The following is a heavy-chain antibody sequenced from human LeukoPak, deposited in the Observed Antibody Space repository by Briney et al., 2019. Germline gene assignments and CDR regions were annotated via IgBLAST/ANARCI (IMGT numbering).Heavy chain of an antibody. D-gene: IGHD2-2*01. V-gene: IGHV1-18*01. CDR1: GYSFTSYG. CDR2: ISVYNGNT. Sequence: ASVKVSCKASGYSFTSYGIAWVRQAPGQGLEWMGWISVYNGNTNYAQKFQGRVTLTTDRTTSTVYMDLRSLKSDDTAVYYCARDYVASSTSIWSYYYLDVWGKGTTVTVSS. J-gene: IGHJ6*03. CDR3: ARDYVASSTSIWSYYYLDV.